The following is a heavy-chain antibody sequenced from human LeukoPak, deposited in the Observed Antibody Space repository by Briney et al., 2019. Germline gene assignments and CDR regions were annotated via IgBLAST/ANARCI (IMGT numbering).Heavy chain of an antibody. D-gene: IGHD2-15*01. V-gene: IGHV3-23*01. CDR3: AKTLQGYYRPFDY. CDR1: GFTFRNYG. Sequence: ETGGSLRLSCAASGFTFRNYGMSWVRQAPGKGLEWVSVVSDSGSSAYYTDSVKGRFTISRDNSKNTLYLQMNSLRVEDTAVYYCAKTLQGYYRPFDYWGQGTLLTVSS. CDR2: VSDSGSSA. J-gene: IGHJ4*02.